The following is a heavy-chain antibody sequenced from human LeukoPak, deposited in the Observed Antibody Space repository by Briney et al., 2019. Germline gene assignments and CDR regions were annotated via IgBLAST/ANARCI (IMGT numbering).Heavy chain of an antibody. J-gene: IGHJ4*02. D-gene: IGHD1-26*01. CDR1: GGSISSYY. CDR2: IYHSGST. V-gene: IGHV4-59*12. CDR3: ARDSVGATTDY. Sequence: SETLSLTCTVSGGSISSYYWSWIRQPPGKGLEWIGEIYHSGSTNYNPSLKSRVAISVDKSKNQFSLKLSSVTAADTAVYYCARDSVGATTDYWGQGTLVTVSS.